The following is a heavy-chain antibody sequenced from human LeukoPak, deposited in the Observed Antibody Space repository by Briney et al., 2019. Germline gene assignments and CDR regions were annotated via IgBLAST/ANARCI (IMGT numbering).Heavy chain of an antibody. J-gene: IGHJ4*02. CDR3: ARGLLRTKWLLCY. CDR1: GYTFTSYD. CDR2: MNPNSGNT. V-gene: IGHV1-8*03. D-gene: IGHD3-22*01. Sequence: GASVKVSCKASGYTFTSYDINWVRQATGQRLEWMGWMNPNSGNTGYAQKFQGRVTITRNTSISTAYMELSSLRSEDTAVYYCARGLLRTKWLLCYWGQGTLVTVSS.